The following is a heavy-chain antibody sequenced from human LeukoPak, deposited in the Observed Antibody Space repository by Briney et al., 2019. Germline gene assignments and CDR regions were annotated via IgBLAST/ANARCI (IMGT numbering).Heavy chain of an antibody. CDR2: IYYSGST. V-gene: IGHV4-39*07. Sequence: PSETLSLTCTVSGDSISSSSSYWGWIRQPPGKGLEWIGSIYYSGSTYYNPSLKSRITISVDTSKNQFSLKLSSVTAADTAVYYCARVSRFRAVAVGYMDVWGKGTTVTVSS. J-gene: IGHJ6*03. CDR1: GDSISSSSSY. CDR3: ARVSRFRAVAVGYMDV. D-gene: IGHD6-19*01.